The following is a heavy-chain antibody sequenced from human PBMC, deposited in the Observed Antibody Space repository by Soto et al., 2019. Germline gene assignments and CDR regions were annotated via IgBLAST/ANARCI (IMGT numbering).Heavy chain of an antibody. CDR2: INPNSGGT. CDR3: ARDGLGELEHAYNWFDP. CDR1: GYTFTGYY. D-gene: IGHD3-10*01. J-gene: IGHJ5*02. V-gene: IGHV1-2*04. Sequence: QVQLVQSGAEVKKPGASVKVSCKASGYTFTGYYMHWVRQAPGQGLEWMGWINPNSGGTNYAQKFQGWVTMTRDTSISTAYMELSRLRSDDTAVYYCARDGLGELEHAYNWFDPWGQGTLVTVSS.